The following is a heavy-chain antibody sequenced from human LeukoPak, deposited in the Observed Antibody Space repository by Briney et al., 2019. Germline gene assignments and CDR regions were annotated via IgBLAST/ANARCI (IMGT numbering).Heavy chain of an antibody. CDR3: ARGGSGYDFDF. CDR2: ISDSGSTI. Sequence: GGSLRLSCAASGFTFGSYVMHWVRQAPGKGLEWVSCISDSGSTIYYADSVKGRFTISRDNAKNSLYLQMNSLRAEDTAVYYCARGGSGYDFDFWGQGTLVTVSS. J-gene: IGHJ4*02. CDR1: GFTFGSYV. D-gene: IGHD5-12*01. V-gene: IGHV3-48*03.